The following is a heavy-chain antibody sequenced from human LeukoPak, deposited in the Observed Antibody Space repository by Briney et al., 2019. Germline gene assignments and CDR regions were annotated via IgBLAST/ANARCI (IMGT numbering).Heavy chain of an antibody. Sequence: PSETLSLTCAVYGGSFSGYYWSWIRQPPGKGLEWIGEINHSGSTNYNPSLKSRVTISVDTSKNQFSLKLSSVTAADTAVYYCARGRVVIMKSGCIVADYWGQGTLVTVSS. J-gene: IGHJ4*02. CDR3: ARGRVVIMKSGCIVADY. V-gene: IGHV4-34*01. CDR1: GGSFSGYY. D-gene: IGHD3-3*01. CDR2: INHSGST.